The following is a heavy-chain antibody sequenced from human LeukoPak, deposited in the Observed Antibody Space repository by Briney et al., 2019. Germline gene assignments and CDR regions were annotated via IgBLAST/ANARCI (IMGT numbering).Heavy chain of an antibody. CDR1: GYSFTSYW. V-gene: IGHV5-51*01. CDR3: AREEGGYNYAF. J-gene: IGHJ4*02. D-gene: IGHD5-24*01. Sequence: GESLKISCKASGYSFTSYWIAWVRQIPGKGLEWMGIINPADSDTSYSLSIQGQVTISADRSISTPYLQWSSLKASDAAIYYWAREEGGYNYAFWGQGTLVSVSS. CDR2: INPADSDT.